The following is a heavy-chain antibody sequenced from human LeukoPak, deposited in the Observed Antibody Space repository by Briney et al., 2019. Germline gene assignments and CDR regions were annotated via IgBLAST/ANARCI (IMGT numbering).Heavy chain of an antibody. D-gene: IGHD1-26*01. V-gene: IGHV3-23*01. J-gene: IGHJ4*02. CDR2: ISGSGGST. Sequence: SCKASGGTFSSYAMSWVRQAPGKGLEWVSAISGSGGSTYYADSVKGRFTISRDNSKNTLYLQMNSLRAEDTAVYYCAKDQGIKGPVGATVGWGQGTLVTVSS. CDR3: AKDQGIKGPVGATVG. CDR1: GGTFSSYA.